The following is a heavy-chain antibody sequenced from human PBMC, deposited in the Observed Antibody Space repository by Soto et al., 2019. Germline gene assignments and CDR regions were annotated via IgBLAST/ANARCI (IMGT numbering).Heavy chain of an antibody. Sequence: SETLSLTCTVSGGSISSGDYYWSWIRQPPGKGLEWIGYIYYSGSTYYNPSLKSRVTISVDTSKNQFSLKLSSVTAADTAVYYCARVSITIIGVAPWGQGTLVTVSS. D-gene: IGHD3-3*01. CDR3: ARVSITIIGVAP. CDR1: GGSISSGDYY. V-gene: IGHV4-30-4*01. CDR2: IYYSGST. J-gene: IGHJ5*02.